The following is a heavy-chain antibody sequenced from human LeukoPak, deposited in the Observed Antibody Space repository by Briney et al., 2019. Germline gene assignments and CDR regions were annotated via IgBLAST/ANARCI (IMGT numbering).Heavy chain of an antibody. V-gene: IGHV3-21*01. Sequence: GGSLRLSCAASGFTFSRYSMNWVRQAPGKGLEWVSSISSSSSYIYYADSVKGRFTISRDNAKNSLYLQMNSLRAEDTAVYYCARSGYYVSAAGDQYYYYYGMDVWGQGTTVTVSS. J-gene: IGHJ6*02. D-gene: IGHD3-10*02. CDR3: ARSGYYVSAAGDQYYYYYGMDV. CDR2: ISSSSSYI. CDR1: GFTFSRYS.